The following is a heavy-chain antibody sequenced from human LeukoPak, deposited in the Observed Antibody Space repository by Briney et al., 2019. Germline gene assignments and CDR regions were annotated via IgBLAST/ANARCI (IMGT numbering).Heavy chain of an antibody. V-gene: IGHV3-33*06. CDR3: AKDWKQLAPQSAYFDY. J-gene: IGHJ4*02. CDR1: GLTLSSYG. CDR2: IWYDGSTK. D-gene: IGHD5-18*01. Sequence: PGGSLRLSRAASGLTLSSYGMHWVRQAPGNGQERVADIWYDGSTKYYADSVKGRFTIYRDNSKITLYLQMNSLRAEDTAVYYCAKDWKQLAPQSAYFDYWGQGTLVTVSS.